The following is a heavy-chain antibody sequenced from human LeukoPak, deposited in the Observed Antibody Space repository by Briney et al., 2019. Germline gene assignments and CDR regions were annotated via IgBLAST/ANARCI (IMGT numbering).Heavy chain of an antibody. CDR1: GGSISSGSYY. CDR3: TRAYDFWSGYYFDP. D-gene: IGHD3-3*01. V-gene: IGHV4-61*02. J-gene: IGHJ5*02. CDR2: IYTSGST. Sequence: SETLSLTCTVSGGSISSGSYYWSWIRQPAGKGLEWIGRIYTSGSTNYNPSLKSRVTISVDTSKNQFSLKLSSVTAADTAVYYCTRAYDFWSGYYFDPWGQGTPVTVSS.